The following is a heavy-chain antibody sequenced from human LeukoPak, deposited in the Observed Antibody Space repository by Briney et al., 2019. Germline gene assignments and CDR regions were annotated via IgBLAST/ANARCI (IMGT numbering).Heavy chain of an antibody. V-gene: IGHV4-59*08. CDR2: IYYSGST. D-gene: IGHD6-19*01. CDR3: ARRRRQWLDNWFDP. Sequence: PSETLSLTCTVSGGSISSYYWSWIRQPPGKGLEWIGYIYYSGSTNYNPSLKSRVTISVDTSKNQFSLKLSSVTAADTAVYYCARRRRQWLDNWFDPWGQGTLLTVSS. CDR1: GGSISSYY. J-gene: IGHJ5*02.